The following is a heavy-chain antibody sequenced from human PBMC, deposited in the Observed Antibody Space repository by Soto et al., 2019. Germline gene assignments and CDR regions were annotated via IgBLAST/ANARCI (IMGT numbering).Heavy chain of an antibody. Sequence: QLQLVQSGPEAKKPGASVTVSCKASGYTFATPATSWLRQAPGQGPEWMGWIKAYSGNTNYAQKLQGRFTMTTDTSTSTAYMELRSLTTDDTAIYYCAIADYGDDDYWGQGTLVTVSS. D-gene: IGHD4-17*01. CDR2: IKAYSGNT. CDR1: GYTFATPA. V-gene: IGHV1-18*01. J-gene: IGHJ4*02. CDR3: AIADYGDDDY.